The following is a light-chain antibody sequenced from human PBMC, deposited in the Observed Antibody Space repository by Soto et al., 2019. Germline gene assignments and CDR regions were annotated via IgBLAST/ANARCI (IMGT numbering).Light chain of an antibody. J-gene: IGKJ1*01. CDR1: QSISSG. V-gene: IGKV1-5*01. Sequence: DIQMTQSPSTLSASVGDRVTITCRASQSISSGLAWYQQKPGKAPKLLIYAASSLGSGVPSRFSGSGSGTEFTLTISSLQPDDFATYYCQQYSSYSRTFGPGTKVEIK. CDR2: AAS. CDR3: QQYSSYSRT.